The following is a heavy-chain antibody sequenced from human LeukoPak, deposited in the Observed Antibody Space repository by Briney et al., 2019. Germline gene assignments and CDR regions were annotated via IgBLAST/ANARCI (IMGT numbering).Heavy chain of an antibody. D-gene: IGHD2-2*01. CDR1: GGSFSGYY. CDR3: ARDIVVVPATSPNWFDP. V-gene: IGHV4-34*01. J-gene: IGHJ5*02. Sequence: SETLSLTCAVYGGSFSGYYWSWIRQPPGKGLQWIGEINHSGSTNYNPSLKSRVTISVDTSKNQFSLKLSSVTAADTAVYYCARDIVVVPATSPNWFDPWGQGTLVTVSS. CDR2: INHSGST.